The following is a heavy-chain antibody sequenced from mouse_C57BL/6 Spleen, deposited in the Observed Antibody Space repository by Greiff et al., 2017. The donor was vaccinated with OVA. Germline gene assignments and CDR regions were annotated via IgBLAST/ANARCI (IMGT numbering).Heavy chain of an antibody. D-gene: IGHD2-4*01. J-gene: IGHJ1*03. Sequence: EVQRVESGPELVKPGASVKIPCKASGYTFTDYNMDWVKQSHGKSLEWIGDINPNNGGTIYNQKFKGKATLTVDKSSSTAYMELRSLTSEDTAVYYCARRGGLRRYFDVWGTGTTVTVSS. CDR3: ARRGGLRRYFDV. CDR2: INPNNGGT. V-gene: IGHV1-18*01. CDR1: GYTFTDYN.